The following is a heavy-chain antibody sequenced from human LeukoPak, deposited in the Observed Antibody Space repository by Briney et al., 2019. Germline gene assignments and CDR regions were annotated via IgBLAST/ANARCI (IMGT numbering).Heavy chain of an antibody. D-gene: IGHD1-26*01. CDR1: GFTFSSYS. V-gene: IGHV3-21*01. J-gene: IGHJ4*02. CDR3: ARGPYSGSYGLRGYFDY. CDR2: ISSSSSYI. Sequence: PGGSLRLSCAASGFTFSSYSMNWVRRAPGKGLEWVSSISSSSSYIYYADSVKGRFTISRDNAKNSLYLQMNSLRAEDTAVYYCARGPYSGSYGLRGYFDYWGQGTLVTVSS.